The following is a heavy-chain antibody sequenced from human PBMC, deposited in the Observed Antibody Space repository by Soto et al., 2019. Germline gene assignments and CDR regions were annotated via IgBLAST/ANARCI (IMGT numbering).Heavy chain of an antibody. D-gene: IGHD2-15*01. Sequence: GGSLRLSCAASGFSFSAYAMSWVRQAPGRGPEWVSSITVVAAGDTNYADSVKGRFTITTAYMELRSLRSDDTAVYYCARVPPYCSGGSCYFDYWGQGTLVTVSS. CDR1: GFSFSAYA. J-gene: IGHJ4*02. CDR2: ITVVAAGDT. V-gene: IGHV3-23*01. CDR3: ARVPPYCSGGSCYFDY.